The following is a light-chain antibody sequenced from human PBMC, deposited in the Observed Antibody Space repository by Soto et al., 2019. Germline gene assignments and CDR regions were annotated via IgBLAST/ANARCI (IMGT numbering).Light chain of an antibody. Sequence: EIVLTQSPGTLSLSPGERATLSCRASQSVSSSYLAWYQQKPGQAPRLLIYGASSRATGIPDRFSGSGSGTAFSLTISRLEPEDFAVYYCQQYGSSLVGTFGQGTKVEIK. CDR1: QSVSSSY. J-gene: IGKJ1*01. CDR2: GAS. V-gene: IGKV3-20*01. CDR3: QQYGSSLVGT.